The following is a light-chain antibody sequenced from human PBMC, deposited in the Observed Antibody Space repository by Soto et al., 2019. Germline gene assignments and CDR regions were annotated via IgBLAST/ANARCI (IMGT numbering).Light chain of an antibody. CDR3: SSYTSSSTPYV. CDR1: SSDVGGYNY. Sequence: QSALTQPASVSGSPGQSITISCIGTSSDVGGYNYVSWYQQHPGKDPKLMIYDVSNRPSGVSNRFSGSKSGNTASLTISGLQAEDEADYYCSSYTSSSTPYVFGTGTKVTVL. V-gene: IGLV2-14*01. J-gene: IGLJ1*01. CDR2: DVS.